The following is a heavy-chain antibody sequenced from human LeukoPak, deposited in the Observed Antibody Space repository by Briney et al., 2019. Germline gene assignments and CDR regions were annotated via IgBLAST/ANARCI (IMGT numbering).Heavy chain of an antibody. D-gene: IGHD6-19*01. CDR1: GGSISSSSYY. Sequence: SETLSLTCTVSGGSISSSSYYWGWIRQPPGKGLEWIGSIYYSGSTYYNPSLKSRVTISVDTSKNQFSLKLSSVTAADTAVYYCARGAYSSDDYWGQGTLVTVSS. J-gene: IGHJ4*02. CDR3: ARGAYSSDDY. CDR2: IYYSGST. V-gene: IGHV4-39*01.